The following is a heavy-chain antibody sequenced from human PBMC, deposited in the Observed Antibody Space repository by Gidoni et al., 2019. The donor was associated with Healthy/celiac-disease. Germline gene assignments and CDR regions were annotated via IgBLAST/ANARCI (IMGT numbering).Heavy chain of an antibody. V-gene: IGHV3-23*01. Sequence: EVQLLESGGGLVQPGGSLRLSCAASGFTFSSYAMSWVCQAPGKGLEWVSAISGSGGSTYYADSVKGRFTISRDNSKNTLYLQMNSLRAEDTAVYYCAKQRGYSYGYLDYWGQGTLVTVSS. D-gene: IGHD5-18*01. CDR2: ISGSGGST. CDR3: AKQRGYSYGYLDY. CDR1: GFTFSSYA. J-gene: IGHJ4*02.